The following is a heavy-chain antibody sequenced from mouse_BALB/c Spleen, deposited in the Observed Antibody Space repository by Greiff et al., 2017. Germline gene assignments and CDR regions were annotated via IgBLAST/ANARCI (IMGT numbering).Heavy chain of an antibody. CDR3: ARGRYGGYLAWFAY. J-gene: IGHJ3*01. CDR1: GYTFSSYW. D-gene: IGHD2-3*01. Sequence: QVQLKESGAELMKPGASVKISCKATGYTFSSYWIEWVKQRPGHGLEWIGEILPGSGSTNYNEKFKGKATFTADTSSNTAYMQLSSLTSEDSAVYYCARGRYGGYLAWFAYWGQGTLVTVSA. CDR2: ILPGSGST. V-gene: IGHV1-9*01.